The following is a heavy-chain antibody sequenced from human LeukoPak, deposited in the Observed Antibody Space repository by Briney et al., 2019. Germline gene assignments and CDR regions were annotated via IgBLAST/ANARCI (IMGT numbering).Heavy chain of an antibody. V-gene: IGHV4-61*02. D-gene: IGHD3-16*01. CDR1: GGSISSGSYY. CDR2: VFSNGDT. Sequence: SSETLSLTCTVSGGSISSGSYYWTWIRQPAGKGLEWIGRVFSNGDTYYNSSLKTRVTISVDTSKNQLSLKLSSVTAADTAVYYCARETSQKGAHYMDVWGKGTTITISS. J-gene: IGHJ6*03. CDR3: ARETSQKGAHYMDV.